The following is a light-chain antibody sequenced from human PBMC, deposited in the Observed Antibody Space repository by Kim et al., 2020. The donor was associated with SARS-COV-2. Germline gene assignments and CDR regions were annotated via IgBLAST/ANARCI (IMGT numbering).Light chain of an antibody. CDR3: AAWDDSLNGWV. J-gene: IGLJ3*02. CDR1: SSNIGSNP. CDR2: GNN. V-gene: IGLV1-44*01. Sequence: GQRVTISCSGSSSNIGSNPVNWYQQLPGTAPRLLIYGNNQRPSGVPDRFSGSKSGTSASLAISGLQSEDEAEYYCAAWDDSLNGWVFGGGTQLTVL.